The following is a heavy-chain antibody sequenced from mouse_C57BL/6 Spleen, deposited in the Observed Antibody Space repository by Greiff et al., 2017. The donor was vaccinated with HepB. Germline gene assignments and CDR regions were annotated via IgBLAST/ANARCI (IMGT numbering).Heavy chain of an antibody. V-gene: IGHV1-26*01. CDR1: GYTFTDYY. Sequence: EVQLQQSGPELVKPGASVKISCKASGYTFTDYYMNWVKQSHGKSLEWIGDINPNNGGTSYNQKFKGKATLTVDKSSSTAYMELRSLTSEDSAVYYCAREGDGYFDVWGTRTTVTVSS. CDR2: INPNNGGT. D-gene: IGHD3-3*01. CDR3: AREGDGYFDV. J-gene: IGHJ1*03.